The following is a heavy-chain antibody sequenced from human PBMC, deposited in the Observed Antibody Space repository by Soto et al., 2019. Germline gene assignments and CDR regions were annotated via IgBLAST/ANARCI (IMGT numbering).Heavy chain of an antibody. CDR3: ARHTQYYGMDV. V-gene: IGHV5-51*01. J-gene: IGHJ6*02. CDR1: GVTTNSW. CDR2: IFVGDSDT. Sequence: GESLKISCKGSGVTTNSWIAWVRQMPGKGLEYVGIIFVGDSDTRYSPSFQGQVTISADRSISTAFLQWSSLKASDTAFYYCARHTQYYGMDVWGQGTAVTVSS.